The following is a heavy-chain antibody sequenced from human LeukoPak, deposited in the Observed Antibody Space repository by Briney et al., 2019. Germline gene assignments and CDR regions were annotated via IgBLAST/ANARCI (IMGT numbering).Heavy chain of an antibody. CDR2: IYSVGTT. V-gene: IGHV3-53*01. CDR1: GYTVSNTF. CDR3: ARGSGWLDY. J-gene: IGHJ4*02. Sequence: GGSLRLSCAASGYTVSNTFMSWVRQAPGKGLEWVSVIYSVGTTYYADSVKGRFTISRDNSKNTLYLQMNSLRAEDTAVYYCARGSGWLDYWGQGTLVTVSS. D-gene: IGHD6-19*01.